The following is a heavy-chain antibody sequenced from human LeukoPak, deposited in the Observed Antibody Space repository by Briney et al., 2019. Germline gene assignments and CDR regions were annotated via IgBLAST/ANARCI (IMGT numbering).Heavy chain of an antibody. J-gene: IGHJ4*02. CDR3: ARGRRDGYCFDY. D-gene: IGHD5-24*01. CDR1: GGSISSYY. V-gene: IGHV4-39*07. CDR2: IYYSGST. Sequence: SETLSLTCTVSGGSISSYYWSWIRQPPGKGLEWIGSIYYSGSTYYNPSLKSRVTISVDTSKNQFSLKLSSVTAADTAVYYCARGRRDGYCFDYWGQGTLVTVSS.